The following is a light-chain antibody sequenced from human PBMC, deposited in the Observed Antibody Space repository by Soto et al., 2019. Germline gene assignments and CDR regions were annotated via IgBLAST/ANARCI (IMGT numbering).Light chain of an antibody. J-gene: IGKJ4*01. V-gene: IGKV3D-15*01. CDR1: QSVSSN. Sequence: EIVMTQSPATLSVSPGERATLSCRASQSVSSNLAWYQQKPGHAPRLLIYGASTRATGIPARFSGSGSGTEFTLTNSSLQSEDFAVYYCQQYKNWPPLTFGGGTKVEIK. CDR3: QQYKNWPPLT. CDR2: GAS.